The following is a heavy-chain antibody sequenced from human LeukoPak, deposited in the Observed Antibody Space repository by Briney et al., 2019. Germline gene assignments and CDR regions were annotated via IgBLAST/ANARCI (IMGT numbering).Heavy chain of an antibody. CDR3: ARVVVRWFGELLSYFDY. CDR1: GFSVNINY. J-gene: IGHJ4*02. Sequence: GGSLRLSCAASGFSVNINYMSWVRQAPGKGLEWVSVLYGGDSPYYAASVKDRFTISTDNSKNTLYLQMNSLRAEDTAVYYCARVVVRWFGELLSYFDYWGQGTLVTVSS. CDR2: LYGGDSP. D-gene: IGHD3-10*01. V-gene: IGHV3-66*01.